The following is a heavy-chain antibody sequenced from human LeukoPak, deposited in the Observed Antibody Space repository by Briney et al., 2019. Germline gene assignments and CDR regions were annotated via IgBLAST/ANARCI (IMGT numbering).Heavy chain of an antibody. CDR2: IYYSGST. Sequence: SETLSLTCTVSGGSISSYYWSWIRQPPGKGLEWIGYIYYSGSTNYNPSLKSRVTILVDVSKNQFSLKLSSVPAADTAVYYCARAYSSSPDYFDHWGQGTLVNVSS. CDR3: ARAYSSSPDYFDH. D-gene: IGHD6-6*01. J-gene: IGHJ4*02. CDR1: GGSISSYY. V-gene: IGHV4-59*01.